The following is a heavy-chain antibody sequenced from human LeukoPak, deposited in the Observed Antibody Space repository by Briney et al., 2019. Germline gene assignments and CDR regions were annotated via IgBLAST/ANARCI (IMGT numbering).Heavy chain of an antibody. CDR3: ARDGGYSYGYGY. Sequence: ASVKVSCKASGYTFTSYAMHWVRQAPGQRLEWMGWINAGNGNTKYSQKFQGRVTITRDTSASTAYMELSSLRSEDTAVYYCARDGGYSYGYGYWGQGTLVTVSS. CDR1: GYTFTSYA. CDR2: INAGNGNT. J-gene: IGHJ4*02. V-gene: IGHV1-3*01. D-gene: IGHD5-18*01.